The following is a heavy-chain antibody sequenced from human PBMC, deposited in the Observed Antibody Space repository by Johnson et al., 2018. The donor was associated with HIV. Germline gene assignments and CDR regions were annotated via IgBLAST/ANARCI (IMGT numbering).Heavy chain of an antibody. CDR2: FYSDSNT. Sequence: VQLVESGGGVVQPGRSLRLSCAASGFTVSSNYMSWVRQAPGKGLEWVSVFYSDSNTYSSDSVKGRFTISRDNSKNTLYLQMNSLRAEDTAVYYCARERIPAAGLDAFDIWGQGTMVTVSS. D-gene: IGHD6-13*01. J-gene: IGHJ3*02. CDR1: GFTVSSNY. CDR3: ARERIPAAGLDAFDI. V-gene: IGHV3-66*01.